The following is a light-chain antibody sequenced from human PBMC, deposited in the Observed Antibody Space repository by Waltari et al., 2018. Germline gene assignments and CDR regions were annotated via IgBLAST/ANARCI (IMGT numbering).Light chain of an antibody. CDR2: GNV. CDR3: QSYDNILGGSV. CDR1: SSNMGAGRD. J-gene: IGLJ2*01. Sequence: QSVLTQPPSVSGAPGQRVTLSCTGSSSNMGAGRDVNWYQQLPGTATKLLLFGNVYLPSGFPYRVSGFKSGTSASLSIAGLQSEDAAEYYCQSYDNILGGSVFGGGTKLTVL. V-gene: IGLV1-40*01.